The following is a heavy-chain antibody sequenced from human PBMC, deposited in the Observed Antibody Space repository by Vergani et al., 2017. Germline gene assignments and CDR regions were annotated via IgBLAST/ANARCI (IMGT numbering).Heavy chain of an antibody. Sequence: QVQLQESGPGLVKPSGTLSLTCAVSGGSISSSNWWSWVRQPPGKGLEWIGEIYHSGSTNYNPSLKSRVTISVDESKNQFSLKLSSVTAADTAVYYCATLGYCSSTSCSVRSVGYWGQGTLVTVSS. D-gene: IGHD2-2*01. J-gene: IGHJ4*02. CDR1: GGSISSSNW. V-gene: IGHV4-4*02. CDR3: ATLGYCSSTSCSVRSVGY. CDR2: IYHSGST.